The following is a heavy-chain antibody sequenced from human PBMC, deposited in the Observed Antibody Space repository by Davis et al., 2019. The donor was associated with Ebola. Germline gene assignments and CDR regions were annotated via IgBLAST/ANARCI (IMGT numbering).Heavy chain of an antibody. J-gene: IGHJ4*02. Sequence: GGSLRLSCAASGFTFDDYAMHWVRQAPGKGLEWVSGISWNSGSIGYADSVKGRFTISRDNAKNSLYLQIKAGLTRGYSGSYFWGPDYWGQGTLVTVSS. D-gene: IGHD1-26*01. CDR3: WGPDY. CDR1: GFTFDDYA. CDR2: ISWNSGSI. V-gene: IGHV3-9*01.